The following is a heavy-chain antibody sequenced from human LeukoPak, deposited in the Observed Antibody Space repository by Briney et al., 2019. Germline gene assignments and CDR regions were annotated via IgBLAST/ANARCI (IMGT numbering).Heavy chain of an antibody. D-gene: IGHD3-10*01. V-gene: IGHV3-11*04. CDR2: ITNNGRKT. CDR1: GFTFSDYF. CDR3: ARDLVTLVRGIIIGTNVDY. Sequence: GGSLRLSCAASGFTFSDYFMGWVRQAPGKGLEWVSYITNNGRKTYYADSMKGRFTISRDNAKNSLFLQMNSLRAEDTAVYYCARDLVTLVRGIIIGTNVDYWGQGTLVTVSS. J-gene: IGHJ4*02.